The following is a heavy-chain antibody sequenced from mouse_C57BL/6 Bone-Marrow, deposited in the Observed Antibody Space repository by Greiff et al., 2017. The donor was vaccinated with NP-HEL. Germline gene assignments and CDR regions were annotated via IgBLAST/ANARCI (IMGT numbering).Heavy chain of an antibody. CDR2: IHPNSGST. Sequence: QVQLQQPGAELVKPGASVKLSCTASGYTFTSYWMHWVKQRPGQGLEWIGMIHPNSGSTNYDEKFKSKATLTVDKSSSTAYMQLSSLTSEDSAVYYCTRRVYYGYFDVWGTGTTVTVSS. J-gene: IGHJ1*03. CDR3: TRRVYYGYFDV. CDR1: GYTFTSYW. V-gene: IGHV1-64*01.